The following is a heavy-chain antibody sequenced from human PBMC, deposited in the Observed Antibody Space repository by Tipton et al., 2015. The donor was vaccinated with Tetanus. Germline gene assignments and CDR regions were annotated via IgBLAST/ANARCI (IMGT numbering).Heavy chain of an antibody. CDR1: GYNFVNFG. J-gene: IGHJ5*02. CDR2: ISAYNGKT. CDR3: ARCNDYGSLTPIDL. D-gene: IGHD4-17*01. Sequence: QLVQSGAEVKEPGASVKVSCKASGYNFVNFGISWVRQAPGQGLEWMGWISAYNGKTKYAQRLQGRVTMTTDRSASTAYMDLRRLRSDDTAVYYCARCNDYGSLTPIDLWGPGTRVTVSS. V-gene: IGHV1-18*01.